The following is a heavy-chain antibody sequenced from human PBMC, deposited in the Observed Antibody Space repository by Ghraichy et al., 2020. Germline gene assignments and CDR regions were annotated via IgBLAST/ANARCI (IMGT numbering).Heavy chain of an antibody. CDR2: IRSKAYGGTT. V-gene: IGHV3-49*03. J-gene: IGHJ4*02. CDR3: TRDGRYYDFWSGYYTLYVFDY. D-gene: IGHD3-3*01. Sequence: GVLRLSCTASGFTFGDYAMSWFRQAPGKGLEWVGFIRSKAYGGTTEYAASVKGRFTISRDDSKSIAYLQMNSLKTEDTAVYYCTRDGRYYDFWSGYYTLYVFDYWGQGTLVTVSS. CDR1: GFTFGDYA.